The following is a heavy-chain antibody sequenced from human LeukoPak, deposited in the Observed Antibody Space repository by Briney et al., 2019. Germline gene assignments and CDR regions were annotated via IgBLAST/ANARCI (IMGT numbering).Heavy chain of an antibody. CDR2: INPNSGGT. CDR1: GYTFTGYY. CDR3: ARPMDMGAGYYFDY. V-gene: IGHV1-2*02. Sequence: ASVKVSCKASGYTFTGYYMHWVRQAPGQGLEWMGWINPNSGGTNYAQKFQGRVTMTRDTSISTAYMELSRLRSDDTAVYYCARPMDMGAGYYFDYWGQGTLVTVSS. J-gene: IGHJ4*02. D-gene: IGHD1-26*01.